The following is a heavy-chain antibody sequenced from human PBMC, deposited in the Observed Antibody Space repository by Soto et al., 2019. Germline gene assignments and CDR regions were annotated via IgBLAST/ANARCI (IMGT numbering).Heavy chain of an antibody. D-gene: IGHD6-13*01. CDR1: GFTFSSYA. CDR3: AKDRYRNSGNTLDY. Sequence: PGGSLRLSCAASGFTFSSYAMSWVRQAPGKGLEWVSAISGSGARTYYADSVKGRFTISRDNSKNTLYLQMSSLRAEDTAVYYCAKDRYRNSGNTLDYWGQGTLVTVSS. CDR2: ISGSGART. V-gene: IGHV3-23*01. J-gene: IGHJ4*02.